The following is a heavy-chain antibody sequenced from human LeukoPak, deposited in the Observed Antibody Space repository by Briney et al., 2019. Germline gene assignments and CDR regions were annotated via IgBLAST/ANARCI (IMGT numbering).Heavy chain of an antibody. CDR3: ARGDYGYDTGY. D-gene: IGHD5-12*01. V-gene: IGHV4-59*01. Sequence: SETLSLTCTVSGGSISSYYWSWIQQPPGKGLEWIGYIYYSGSTNYNPSLKSRVTISVDTSKIQVSLNLTSVTAVDTAVYYCARGDYGYDTGYWGQGTLVTVSS. CDR1: GGSISSYY. CDR2: IYYSGST. J-gene: IGHJ4*02.